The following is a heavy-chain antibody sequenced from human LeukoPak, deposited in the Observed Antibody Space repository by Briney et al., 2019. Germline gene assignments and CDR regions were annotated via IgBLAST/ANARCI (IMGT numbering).Heavy chain of an antibody. CDR1: GYTFTVYY. CDR3: AKTYYDFWSGYFDY. J-gene: IGHJ4*02. D-gene: IGHD3-3*01. CDR2: INPNSGGT. Sequence: ASVKVSCEASGYTFTVYYMHWVRQAPGQGREWMGWINPNSGGTNYAQTFQGRVTMTRDTSISTAYMELSRLRSDDTAVYYCAKTYYDFWSGYFDYWGQGTLVTVSS. V-gene: IGHV1-2*02.